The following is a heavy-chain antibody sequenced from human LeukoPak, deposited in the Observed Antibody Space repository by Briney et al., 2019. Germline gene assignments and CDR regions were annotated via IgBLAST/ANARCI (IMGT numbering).Heavy chain of an antibody. V-gene: IGHV4-39*01. D-gene: IGHD6-19*01. CDR3: ARHDIIAVAFSY. CDR1: GGSISSSSYY. J-gene: IGHJ4*02. CDR2: ISYSGST. Sequence: SETLSLTCTVSGGSISSSSYYWGWIRQPPGKGLEWIGSISYSGSTYYNPPLKSRVTISVDTSKNQFSLNLSSVTAADTAVYYCARHDIIAVAFSYWGQGTPVTVSS.